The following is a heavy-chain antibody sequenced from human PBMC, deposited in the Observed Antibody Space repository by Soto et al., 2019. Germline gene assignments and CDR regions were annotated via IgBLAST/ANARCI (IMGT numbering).Heavy chain of an antibody. CDR3: ASPREEDYYYYYGMDV. CDR2: IIPIFGTA. Sequence: QVQLVQSGAEVKKPGSSVKVSCKASGGTFSSYAISWVRQAPGQGLEWMGGIIPIFGTANYAQKFQGRVTITADESTSTAYKELSSLRSEDTAVYYCASPREEDYYYYYGMDVWGQGTTVTVSS. V-gene: IGHV1-69*01. J-gene: IGHJ6*02. CDR1: GGTFSSYA.